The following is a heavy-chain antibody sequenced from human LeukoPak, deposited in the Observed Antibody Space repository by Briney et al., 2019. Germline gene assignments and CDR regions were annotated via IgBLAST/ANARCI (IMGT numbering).Heavy chain of an antibody. J-gene: IGHJ4*02. CDR2: FSVSDGTT. D-gene: IGHD4-17*01. V-gene: IGHV3-23*01. CDR3: AKDPHLRSGDYIIR. CDR1: GFTFSTYA. Sequence: GGSLRLSCAASGFTFSTYAMSWVRQAPGKGLEWVSGFSVSDGTTYYADSVKGRFTISRDNSKNTLYLQINSLRPEDTAVYYCAKDPHLRSGDYIIRWGQGTIVMGSS.